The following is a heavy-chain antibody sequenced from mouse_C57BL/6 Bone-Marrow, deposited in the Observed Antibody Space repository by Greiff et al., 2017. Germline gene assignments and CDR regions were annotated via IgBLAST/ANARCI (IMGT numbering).Heavy chain of an antibody. CDR2: IYPRSGNT. V-gene: IGHV1-81*01. Sequence: QVQLQQSGAELARPGASVKLSCKASGYTFTSYGISWVTQRTGQGLEWIGEIYPRSGNTYYTEKFKGKATLTADKSSSTAYIELRSLTSEDSAVYFFARSPLYYGNSYAMDYWGQGTSVTVSS. CDR1: GYTFTSYG. D-gene: IGHD2-1*01. CDR3: ARSPLYYGNSYAMDY. J-gene: IGHJ4*01.